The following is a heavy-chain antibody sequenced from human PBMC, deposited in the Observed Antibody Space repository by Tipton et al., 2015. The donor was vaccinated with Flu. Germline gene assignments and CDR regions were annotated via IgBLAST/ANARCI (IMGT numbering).Heavy chain of an antibody. CDR3: ARRTFSNYVSEPKNWFDF. Sequence: TLSLTCSVSGGSVSSGSYYWSWIRQPAGKALEWIGRIYSTGMTKYNPSLRSRVTMSVARSKVQFSLRLTSVTAADTAVYFCARRTFSNYVSEPKNWFDFWGQGTLVTVSS. CDR2: IYSTGMT. CDR1: GGSVSSGSYY. D-gene: IGHD4-11*01. V-gene: IGHV4-61*02. J-gene: IGHJ5*01.